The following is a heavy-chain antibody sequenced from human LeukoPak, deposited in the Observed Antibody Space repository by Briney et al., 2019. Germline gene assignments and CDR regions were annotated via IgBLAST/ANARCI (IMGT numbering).Heavy chain of an antibody. V-gene: IGHV4-39*01. D-gene: IGHD6-19*01. Sequence: SETLSLTCTVSGDSISTIEYYWGWARQPPGKGLEWVGTIYYGGDTFYNPSLKSRVTISMDTSRNQFSLKLTSVTAADTAIYYCARQSHTRGWTFAYWGQGTLVTVSS. CDR2: IYYGGDT. CDR3: ARQSHTRGWTFAY. CDR1: GDSISTIEYY. J-gene: IGHJ4*02.